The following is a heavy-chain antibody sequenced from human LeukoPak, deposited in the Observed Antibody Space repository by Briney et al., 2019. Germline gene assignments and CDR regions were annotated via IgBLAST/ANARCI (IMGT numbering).Heavy chain of an antibody. J-gene: IGHJ5*02. V-gene: IGHV3-7*01. CDR1: GFTFRTYW. CDR2: INPGGSAK. CDR3: ARDYYGP. D-gene: IGHD3-22*01. Sequence: PGGSLRLSCAASGFTFRTYWMAWVRQAPGKGLEWVANINPGGSAKYYVDSVKGRFTISRDDAKTSLYLQMDSLRAEDTAVYSCARDYYGPWGQGTLVTVSS.